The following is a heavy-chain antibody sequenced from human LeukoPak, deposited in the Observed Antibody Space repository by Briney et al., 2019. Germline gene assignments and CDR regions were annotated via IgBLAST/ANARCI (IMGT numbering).Heavy chain of an antibody. CDR2: ISYDGSNK. CDR3: AKDGSLGWSPPVWYFDY. V-gene: IGHV3-30*18. CDR1: GFTFSSYG. J-gene: IGHJ4*02. Sequence: GGSLRLSCAASGFTFSSYGMHWVRQAPGKGLEWVAVISYDGSNKYYADSVKGRFTISRDNSKNTLYLQMNSLRAEDTAVYYCAKDGSLGWSPPVWYFDYWGQGTLVTVSS. D-gene: IGHD6-19*01.